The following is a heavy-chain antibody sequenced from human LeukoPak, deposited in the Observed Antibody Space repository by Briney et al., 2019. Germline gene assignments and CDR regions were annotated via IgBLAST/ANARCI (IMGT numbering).Heavy chain of an antibody. J-gene: IGHJ4*02. V-gene: IGHV1-18*01. CDR3: ARDLGSYGDYGPSNDY. CDR1: GYTFTSYG. CDR2: ISAYNGNT. D-gene: IGHD4-17*01. Sequence: GASVKVSCKASGYTFTSYGISWVRQAPGQGLEWMGWISAYNGNTNYAQKLQGRVTMTTDTSTSTAYMELRSLRSDDTAVYYCARDLGSYGDYGPSNDYWGQGTLVTVSS.